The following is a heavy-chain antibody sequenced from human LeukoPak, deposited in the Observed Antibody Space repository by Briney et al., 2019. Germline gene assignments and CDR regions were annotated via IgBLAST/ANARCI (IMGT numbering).Heavy chain of an antibody. CDR2: ISYDGSNK. CDR1: GFTFSSYG. V-gene: IGHV3-30*18. Sequence: GGSLRLSCAASGFTFSSYGMHWDRQAPGKGLEWVAVISYDGSNKYYADSVKGRFTISRDNSKNTLYLQMNSLRAEDTAVYFCAKDYSASQLVPLYYFNCWGQGSLVTISS. D-gene: IGHD6-6*01. J-gene: IGHJ4*02. CDR3: AKDYSASQLVPLYYFNC.